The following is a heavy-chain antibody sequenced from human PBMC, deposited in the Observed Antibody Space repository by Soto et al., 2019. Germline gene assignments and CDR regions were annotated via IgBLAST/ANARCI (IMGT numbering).Heavy chain of an antibody. V-gene: IGHV1-69*02. CDR3: ASGTGYSSSWTQIFDY. D-gene: IGHD6-13*01. CDR2: IIPILGIA. CDR1: GGTFSSYT. Sequence: QVQLVQSGAEVKKPGSSVKVSCKASGGTFSSYTISWVRQAPGQGLEWMGMIIPILGIANYAQKFQGRVTITADKSTSTASMELSSLRSEDTAVYYCASGTGYSSSWTQIFDYWGQGTVVTVSS. J-gene: IGHJ4*02.